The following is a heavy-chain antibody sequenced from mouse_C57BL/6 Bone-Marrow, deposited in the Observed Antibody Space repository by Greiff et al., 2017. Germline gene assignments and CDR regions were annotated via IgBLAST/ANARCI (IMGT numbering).Heavy chain of an antibody. D-gene: IGHD1-1*01. CDR1: GFNIKDYY. V-gene: IGHV14-2*01. CDR3: AREDGSSPYCDY. J-gene: IGHJ2*01. Sequence: EVQLQQSGAELVKPGASVKLSCTASGFNIKDYYMHWVKQRTEQGLEWIGRIDPEDGDTKYAPKFQGKATISADTSSNTAYLQLSSLTSEDTAVYYCAREDGSSPYCDYWGQGTTLTVSS. CDR2: IDPEDGDT.